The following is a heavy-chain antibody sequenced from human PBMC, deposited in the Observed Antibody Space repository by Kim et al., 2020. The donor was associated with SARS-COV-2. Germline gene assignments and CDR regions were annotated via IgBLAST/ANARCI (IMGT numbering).Heavy chain of an antibody. Sequence: ASVKVSCKTSGYTFTSHYLHWVRQAPGQGLEWMGRIKPNSGGTNYAQKFQGRVTMTRDTSISTAYMELSRLRSDDTVVYYCARGNTETIDYWGQGTLVTVSS. CDR2: IKPNSGGT. J-gene: IGHJ4*02. V-gene: IGHV1-2*05. CDR3: ARGNTETIDY. CDR1: GYTFTSHY.